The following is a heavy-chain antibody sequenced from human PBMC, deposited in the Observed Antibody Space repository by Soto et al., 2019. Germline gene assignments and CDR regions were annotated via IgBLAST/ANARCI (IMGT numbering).Heavy chain of an antibody. D-gene: IGHD5-18*01. CDR1: GFTVSSNY. V-gene: IGHV3-66*01. CDR3: ARDRGSGYSYALLDV. CDR2: IYSGGST. Sequence: GGSLRLSCAASGFTVSSNYMSWVRQAPGKGLEWVSVIYSGGSTYYADSVKGRFTISRDNSKNTLYLQMNSLRAEDTAVYYCARDRGSGYSYALLDVWGQGTTVTVSS. J-gene: IGHJ6*02.